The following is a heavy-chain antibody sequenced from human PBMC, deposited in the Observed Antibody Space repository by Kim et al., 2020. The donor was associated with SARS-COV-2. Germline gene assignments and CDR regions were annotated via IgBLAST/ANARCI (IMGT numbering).Heavy chain of an antibody. CDR3: AXXPLKXPVPLGYYYYYXXXV. J-gene: IGHJ6*02. CDR2: IYYSGST. Sequence: SETLSLTCTVSGGSISSGGYYWSWIRQHPGKGLEWIGYIYYSGSTYYNPSLKXRVTISVDTSKNQFSLKLSXVTAADTAVYYCAXXPLKXPVPLGYYYYYXXXVWGQXXTVTVSS. V-gene: IGHV4-31*03. CDR1: GGSISSGGYY.